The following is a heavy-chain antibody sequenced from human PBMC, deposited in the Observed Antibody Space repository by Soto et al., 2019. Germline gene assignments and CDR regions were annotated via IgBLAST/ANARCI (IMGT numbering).Heavy chain of an antibody. CDR1: GYTFTGYY. D-gene: IGHD3-10*01. CDR3: ARDIWDPRGERHFDY. CDR2: INPNSGGT. J-gene: IGHJ4*02. V-gene: IGHV1-2*04. Sequence: ASVKVSCKASGYTFTGYYMHWVRQAPGQGLEWMGWINPNSGGTNYAQKFQGWVTMTRDTSISTAYMELSRLRSDDTAVYYCARDIWDPRGERHFDYWGQGTLVTVSS.